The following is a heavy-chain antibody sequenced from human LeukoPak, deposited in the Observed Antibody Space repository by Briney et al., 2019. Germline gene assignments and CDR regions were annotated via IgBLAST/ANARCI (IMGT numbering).Heavy chain of an antibody. J-gene: IGHJ4*02. Sequence: ASVTVSCTPSGYTFTNNYIHYVRQAPGQGLGWLGIFNPGTGGTRYAQRFQGRITLTGDTSTRTVDMDLSSLRSEDTAVYFCAREIEAEGKTFDYWGQGTQVTVSS. D-gene: IGHD4-23*01. CDR3: AREIEAEGKTFDY. CDR2: FNPGTGGT. V-gene: IGHV1-46*01. CDR1: GYTFTNNY.